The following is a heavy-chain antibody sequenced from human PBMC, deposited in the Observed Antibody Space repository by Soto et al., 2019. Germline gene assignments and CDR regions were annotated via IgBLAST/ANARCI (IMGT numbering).Heavy chain of an antibody. Sequence: QVQLVQSGAEVKKPGASVKVSCKASGYTFTTYYMHWVRQAPGQGLEWMGIINPSGGSTSYAQKFEGRGTMTRDTSTSTVYMELSSLRSEDRAVYYCARFTTHFDYWGQGTLVTVSS. V-gene: IGHV1-46*01. D-gene: IGHD3-22*01. CDR3: ARFTTHFDY. J-gene: IGHJ4*02. CDR2: INPSGGST. CDR1: GYTFTTYY.